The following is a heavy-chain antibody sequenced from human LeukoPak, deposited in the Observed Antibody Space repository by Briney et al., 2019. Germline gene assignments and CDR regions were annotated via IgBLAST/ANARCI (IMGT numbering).Heavy chain of an antibody. V-gene: IGHV3-23*01. Sequence: PGGSLRLSCAASGFTFSSYAMSWVRQAPGKGLEWVSAISDSGGSTYYAGSVKGRFTISRDNSKSTLYLQMNSLRAEDTAVYYCATVGATALDYWGQGTLVTVSS. J-gene: IGHJ4*02. CDR2: ISDSGGST. CDR3: ATVGATALDY. CDR1: GFTFSSYA. D-gene: IGHD1-26*01.